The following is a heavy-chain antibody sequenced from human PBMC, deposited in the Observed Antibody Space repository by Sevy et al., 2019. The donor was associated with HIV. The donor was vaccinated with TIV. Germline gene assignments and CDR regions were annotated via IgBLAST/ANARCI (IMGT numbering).Heavy chain of an antibody. CDR1: GGSVSSGSYD. CDR3: ARAPTTIFGVVTIFDY. J-gene: IGHJ4*02. D-gene: IGHD3-3*01. V-gene: IGHV4-61*01. CDR2: IYYSGST. Sequence: SETLSLTCTVSGGSVSSGSYDWSWIRQPPGKGLEWIGYIYYSGSTNYNPSLKSRVTISVDTSKNQFSLKLSSVTAADTAVYYCARAPTTIFGVVTIFDYWGQGTLVTVSS.